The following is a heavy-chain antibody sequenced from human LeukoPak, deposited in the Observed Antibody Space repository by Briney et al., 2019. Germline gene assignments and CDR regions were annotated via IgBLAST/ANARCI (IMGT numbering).Heavy chain of an antibody. CDR3: ARDVVGATKGDYLDY. CDR2: IKQDGSEK. J-gene: IGHJ4*02. CDR1: GFTFSSYW. Sequence: GGSLRLSCAASGFTFSSYWMSWVRQAPGKGLEWVANIKQDGSEKYYVDSVTGRFTISRDKAKNSLYLQMNSLRAEDTAVYYCARDVVGATKGDYLDYWGQGTLVTVSS. D-gene: IGHD1-26*01. V-gene: IGHV3-7*01.